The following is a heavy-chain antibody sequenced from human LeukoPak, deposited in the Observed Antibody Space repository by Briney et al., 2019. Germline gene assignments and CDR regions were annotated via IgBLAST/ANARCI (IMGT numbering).Heavy chain of an antibody. V-gene: IGHV3-43*02. CDR1: GFTFDDYA. Sequence: PGGSLRLSCAASGFTFDDYAMHWVRQAPGKGLEWVSLISGDGGSTYYADSVKGRFTISRDNSKNSLYLQMNSLRTEDTALYYCAKPLDTYGVYEDYYYYYGMDVWGQGTTVTVSS. CDR3: AKPLDTYGVYEDYYYYYGMDV. CDR2: ISGDGGST. D-gene: IGHD5/OR15-5a*01. J-gene: IGHJ6*02.